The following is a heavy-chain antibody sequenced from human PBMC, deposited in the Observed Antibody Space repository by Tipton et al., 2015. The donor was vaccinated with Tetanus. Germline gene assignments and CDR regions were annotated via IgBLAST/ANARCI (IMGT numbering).Heavy chain of an antibody. Sequence: TLSLTCTVVSGDPISSHYWSWIRQSAGKGLEFIGRIYLSGSTNYNPTFKNRVTMSVDMSKNQFSLRLDSVTAADTATYYCANHPGAKTQFDYWGQGTLVTVSS. CDR2: IYLSGST. D-gene: IGHD1-26*01. CDR1: GDPISSHY. J-gene: IGHJ4*02. V-gene: IGHV4-4*07. CDR3: ANHPGAKTQFDY.